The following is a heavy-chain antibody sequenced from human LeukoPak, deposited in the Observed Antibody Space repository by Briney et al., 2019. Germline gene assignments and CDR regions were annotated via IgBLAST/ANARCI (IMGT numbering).Heavy chain of an antibody. CDR2: ISGSGGST. V-gene: IGHV3-23*01. CDR1: GFTFSSYA. CDR3: VRGWQQLGS. D-gene: IGHD1-1*01. J-gene: IGHJ5*02. Sequence: GGSLRLSCAASGFTFSSYAMSWVRQAPGKGLEWVSAISGSGGSTYYADSVKGRFTISRDNAKNSLYLQMNSLRDTAVYYCVRGWQQLGSWGRGTLVTVSS.